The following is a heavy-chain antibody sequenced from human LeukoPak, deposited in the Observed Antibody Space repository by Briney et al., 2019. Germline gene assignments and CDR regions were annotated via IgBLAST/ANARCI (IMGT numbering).Heavy chain of an antibody. CDR3: AREGRDIVVVPAPLDY. CDR2: IISISSYI. Sequence: GGSLRLSCAASGLTFSSYSMNWVRQAPGKVLGWVSSIISISSYIYYADSMEGRVTISRDNAKNSVYLQMNSLRAEDTAVYYCAREGRDIVVVPAPLDYWGQGTLVTVSS. J-gene: IGHJ4*02. D-gene: IGHD2-2*01. V-gene: IGHV3-21*01. CDR1: GLTFSSYS.